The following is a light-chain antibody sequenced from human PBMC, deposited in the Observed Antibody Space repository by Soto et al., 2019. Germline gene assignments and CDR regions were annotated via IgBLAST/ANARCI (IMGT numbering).Light chain of an antibody. CDR3: QQYNNWWT. J-gene: IGKJ1*01. CDR2: GAS. V-gene: IGKV3-15*01. CDR1: QSVSSN. Sequence: EIVMTQSPATLSVSPGERATLSCRASQSVSSNLAWYQQKPGQAPRLLIYGASTRATGIPARFSGSGSGTKFTLTISSLQSEDFAVDYCQQYNNWWTFGQGTKVEIK.